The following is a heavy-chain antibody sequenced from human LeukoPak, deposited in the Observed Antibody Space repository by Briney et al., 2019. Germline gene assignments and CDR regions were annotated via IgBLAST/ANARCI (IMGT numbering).Heavy chain of an antibody. CDR1: GGTFSNYA. V-gene: IGHV1-69*04. J-gene: IGHJ4*02. CDR2: SIPILGIA. D-gene: IGHD3-22*01. CDR3: ARDEAGTIGIVGREDYYFDY. Sequence: GASVKVSCKASGGTFSNYAISWVRQAPGQGLEWMGRSIPILGIANYAQKFQGRVTITADKSTSTAYMELSSLRSEDTAVYYCARDEAGTIGIVGREDYYFDYWGQGTLVTVSS.